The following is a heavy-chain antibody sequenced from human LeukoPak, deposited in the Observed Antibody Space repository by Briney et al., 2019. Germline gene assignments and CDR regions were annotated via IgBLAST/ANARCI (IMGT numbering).Heavy chain of an antibody. Sequence: GGSLRLSCAASGFTFSTYWMHWVRQAPGKGLVWVSRINSDGSSTSYADSVKGRFTISRDNAKNTLYLQMNSLRAEDTAVYYCARVTVSSSEVIFDYWGQGSLVTVSS. D-gene: IGHD1-20*01. CDR2: INSDGSST. J-gene: IGHJ4*02. V-gene: IGHV3-74*01. CDR1: GFTFSTYW. CDR3: ARVTVSSSEVIFDY.